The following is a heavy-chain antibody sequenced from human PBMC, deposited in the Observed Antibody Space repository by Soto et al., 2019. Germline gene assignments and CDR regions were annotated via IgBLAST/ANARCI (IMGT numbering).Heavy chain of an antibody. J-gene: IGHJ4*02. CDR2: IIPLFGTP. Sequence: QVHLVQSGAEVKKPGSSVKVSCKTSGGTFSDLAFSWVRQAPRQGLEWVGGIIPLFGTPNYVREFQGRVSISADESSNTVYMELRSLRSEDTAVYYCASERVAEMATWGYFDNWGQGTLVTVSS. CDR1: GGTFSDLA. D-gene: IGHD5-12*01. V-gene: IGHV1-69*01. CDR3: ASERVAEMATWGYFDN.